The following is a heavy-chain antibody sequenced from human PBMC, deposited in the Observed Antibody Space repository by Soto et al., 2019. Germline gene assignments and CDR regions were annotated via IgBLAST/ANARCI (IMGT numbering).Heavy chain of an antibody. Sequence: QVQLVESGGGVVQPGRSLRLSCAASGFPFTTYGMHWVREGPGKGLEWVAVISYDGSNKYYADSVKGRFTISRDNSKNMLYMHMNSLRPEDTALYYCVGGQYYFDYRGQGTLVTVTS. CDR3: VGGQYYFDY. V-gene: IGHV3-30*03. J-gene: IGHJ4*02. CDR2: ISYDGSNK. CDR1: GFPFTTYG. D-gene: IGHD3-10*01.